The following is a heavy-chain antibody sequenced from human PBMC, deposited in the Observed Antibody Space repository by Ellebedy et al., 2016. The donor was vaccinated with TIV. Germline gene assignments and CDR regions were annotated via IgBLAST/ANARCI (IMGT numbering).Heavy chain of an antibody. CDR1: GFTLSNYQ. J-gene: IGHJ4*02. CDR3: ARDWTSIVVARSFDS. CDR2: IKKDGSDQ. D-gene: IGHD2-15*01. V-gene: IGHV3-7*03. Sequence: GESLKISCAASGFTLSNYQMSWVRQAPGKGLEWVAKIKKDGSDQYYVDSVKGRFTISRDNAKNSLYLQMNSLRAEDTAVYFCARDWTSIVVARSFDSWGQGTLVTVSS.